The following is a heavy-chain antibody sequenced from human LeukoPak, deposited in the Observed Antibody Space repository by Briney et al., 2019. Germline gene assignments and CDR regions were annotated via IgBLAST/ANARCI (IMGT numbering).Heavy chain of an antibody. CDR2: INHSGNT. J-gene: IGHJ6*03. Sequence: PSETLSLTCTVYAGSFSDYFSTWIRQSPGKGLEWIGDINHSGNTNYNPSLKSRVTISVDTSKNQFSPNLTSVTAADTAVYFCARGRPLVGAHRRLYFYYYFDVWGKGTTVTVSS. D-gene: IGHD1-26*01. CDR3: ARGRPLVGAHRRLYFYYYFDV. V-gene: IGHV4-34*01. CDR1: AGSFSDYF.